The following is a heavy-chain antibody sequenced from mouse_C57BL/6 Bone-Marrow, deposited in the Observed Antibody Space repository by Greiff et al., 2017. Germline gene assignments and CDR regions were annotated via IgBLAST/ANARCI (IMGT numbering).Heavy chain of an antibody. Sequence: QVQLQQPGAELVKPGASVKLSCKASGYTFTSYWMHWVKQRPGQGLEWIGMIHPNSGSTNYNEKFKSKATLTVDKSSSTAYMQLSSLTSEDSAVFYGARGTRITTVLDYWGQGTTLTVSA. CDR1: GYTFTSYW. V-gene: IGHV1-64*01. D-gene: IGHD1-1*01. CDR3: ARGTRITTVLDY. CDR2: IHPNSGST. J-gene: IGHJ2*01.